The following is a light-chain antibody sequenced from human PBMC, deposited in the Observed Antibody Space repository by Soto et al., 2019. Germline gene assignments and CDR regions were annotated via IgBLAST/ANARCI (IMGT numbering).Light chain of an antibody. CDR2: DAS. CDR1: QEISNH. J-gene: IGKJ4*01. V-gene: IGKV1-16*02. CDR3: QQYQNYPVT. Sequence: DIQMTQSPSSLSASVGDRVTITCRASQEISNHLAWFQQKPGKPPKSLIYDASSMQSGVPSKFSGSGSGTDFTLTISSLQPEYFATYYCQQYQNYPVTFGGGTKVEIK.